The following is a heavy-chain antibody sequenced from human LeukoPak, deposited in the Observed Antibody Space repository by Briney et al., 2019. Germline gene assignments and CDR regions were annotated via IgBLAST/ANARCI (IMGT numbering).Heavy chain of an antibody. CDR1: GDSVSSNSAA. V-gene: IGHV6-1*01. CDR2: TYYRSKWYN. Sequence: SQTLSLTCAISGDSVSSNSAAWNWIRQSPSRGLEWLGRTYYRSKWYNDYAVSVKSRITINPDTSKNQFSLQLNSVTPEDTAVYYCARERVWFGELLDYYYGMDVWGQGTTVTVSS. J-gene: IGHJ6*02. D-gene: IGHD3-10*01. CDR3: ARERVWFGELLDYYYGMDV.